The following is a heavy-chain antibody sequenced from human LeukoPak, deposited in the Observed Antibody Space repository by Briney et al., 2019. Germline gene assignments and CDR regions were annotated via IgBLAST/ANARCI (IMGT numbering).Heavy chain of an antibody. V-gene: IGHV3-48*02. D-gene: IGHD3-9*01. CDR3: ATDQRYAFDY. CDR2: IRTSSEGANLA. Sequence: GGSLRLSCATSGFKFTDYPMNWVRQAPGKGLEWVSNIRTSSEGANLAFYADSVEGRVTFSRDDAKNTLYLHMHSLRDDDTAVYYCATDQRYAFDYWGQGILVTVSS. J-gene: IGHJ4*02. CDR1: GFKFTDYP.